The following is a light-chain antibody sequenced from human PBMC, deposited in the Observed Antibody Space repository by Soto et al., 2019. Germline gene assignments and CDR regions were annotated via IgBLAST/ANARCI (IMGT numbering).Light chain of an antibody. CDR2: RAS. Sequence: MTQFPSSLSASVGDRVTITCRASQSVSSYSLALYQKKPGQSPRLLIFRASTRASGIPARFSGSGSGTEFTLTISSLQSEDFAVYYCQQYHHWPPITFGQGTRLEIK. J-gene: IGKJ5*01. V-gene: IGKV3-15*01. CDR1: QSVSSY. CDR3: QQYHHWPPIT.